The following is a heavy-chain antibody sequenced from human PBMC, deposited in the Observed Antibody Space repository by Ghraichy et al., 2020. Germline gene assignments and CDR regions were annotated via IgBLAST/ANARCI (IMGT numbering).Heavy chain of an antibody. D-gene: IGHD5-18*01. V-gene: IGHV4-39*01. CDR1: GGSISSSSYY. CDR3: ARHAEDDRIRLWQTGRDYYYGMDV. CDR2: IYYSGST. Sequence: SETLSLTCTVSGGSISSSSYYWGWIRQPPGKGLEWIGSIYYSGSTYYNPSLKSRVTISVDTSKNQFSLKLSSVTAADTAVYYCARHAEDDRIRLWQTGRDYYYGMDVWGQGTTVTVSS. J-gene: IGHJ6*02.